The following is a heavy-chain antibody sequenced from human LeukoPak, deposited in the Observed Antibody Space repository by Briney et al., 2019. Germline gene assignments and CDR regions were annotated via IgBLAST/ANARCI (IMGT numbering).Heavy chain of an antibody. CDR1: GFTFTSSS. CDR3: ARGVYCSGGSCYSGPDY. CDR2: IVVGSGNT. Sequence: SVKVSCKASGFTFTSSSMQWVRQARGQRLEWIGWIVVGSGNTNYAQKLQGRVTMTTDTSTSTAYMELRSLRSDDTAVYYCARGVYCSGGSCYSGPDYWGQGTLVTVSS. J-gene: IGHJ4*02. V-gene: IGHV1-58*02. D-gene: IGHD2-15*01.